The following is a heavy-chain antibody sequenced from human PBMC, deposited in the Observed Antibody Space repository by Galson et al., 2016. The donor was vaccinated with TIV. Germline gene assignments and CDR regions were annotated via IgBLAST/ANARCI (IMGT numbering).Heavy chain of an antibody. J-gene: IGHJ4*02. Sequence: SLRLSCAASGFIFSNAWMSWVRQAPGKGLEWVGRIKSNFDGGTTDYAEPVKGRFTISRHDSKNTLFLQMNRLKTEDTAVYYCTTELGYCSGGYCYYFDYRGQGTLVTVSS. V-gene: IGHV3-15*01. CDR1: GFIFSNAW. CDR2: IKSNFDGGTT. CDR3: TTELGYCSGGYCYYFDY. D-gene: IGHD2-15*01.